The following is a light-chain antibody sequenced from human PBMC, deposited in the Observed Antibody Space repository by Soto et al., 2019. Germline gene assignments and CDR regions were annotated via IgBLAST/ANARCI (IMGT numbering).Light chain of an antibody. CDR3: RSYTISNTLV. CDR1: SSDVGGYNY. CDR2: DVS. Sequence: QSVLSQAAYVSGSPGQSISISCTGTSSDVGGYNYVSWYQQYPGKAPKLMIYDVSNRPSGVSNRFSGSKSGNTASLTISGLQAEDEADYYCRSYTISNTLVFGSGTKVTVL. V-gene: IGLV2-14*01. J-gene: IGLJ1*01.